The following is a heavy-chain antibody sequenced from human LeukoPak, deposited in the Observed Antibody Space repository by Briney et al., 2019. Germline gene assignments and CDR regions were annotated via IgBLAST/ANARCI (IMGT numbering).Heavy chain of an antibody. J-gene: IGHJ5*02. Sequence: ASVQVSCKASGYTFTSYYIHWVRQAPGQGLEWMGWINPNSGGTNYAQKFQGRVTMTRDTSISTAYMELSRLRSDDTAVYYCARGPWCSSTSCHLNWFDPWGQGTLVTVSS. CDR2: INPNSGGT. V-gene: IGHV1-2*02. CDR3: ARGPWCSSTSCHLNWFDP. CDR1: GYTFTSYY. D-gene: IGHD2-2*01.